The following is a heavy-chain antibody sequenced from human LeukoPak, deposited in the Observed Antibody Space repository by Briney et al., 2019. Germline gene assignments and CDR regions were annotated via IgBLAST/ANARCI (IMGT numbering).Heavy chain of an antibody. V-gene: IGHV4-59*01. CDR1: GGSISSYY. CDR2: IYYSGST. D-gene: IGHD6-13*01. J-gene: IGHJ4*02. Sequence: SETLSLTCTVSGGSISSYYWSLIRQPPGKGLEWIGYIYYSGSTNYNPSLKSRVTISVDTSKNQFSLKLSSVTAADTAVYYCARDRDSSWYDYWGQGTLVTVSS. CDR3: ARDRDSSWYDY.